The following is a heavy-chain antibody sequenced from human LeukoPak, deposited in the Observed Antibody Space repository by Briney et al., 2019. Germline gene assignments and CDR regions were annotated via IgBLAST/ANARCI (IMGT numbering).Heavy chain of an antibody. CDR1: GFTFSGYS. D-gene: IGHD1-1*01. V-gene: IGHV3-48*01. J-gene: IGHJ4*02. CDR3: ARGSIQLWPNAIDF. CDR2: ISSSSINI. Sequence: PGRSLRLSCATSGFTFSGYSMNWVRQAPGKGLEWISYISSSSINIHYGDSVKGRFTISRDNAENSLYLQMNSLRAEDTAVYYCARGSIQLWPNAIDFWGQGTLVTVSS.